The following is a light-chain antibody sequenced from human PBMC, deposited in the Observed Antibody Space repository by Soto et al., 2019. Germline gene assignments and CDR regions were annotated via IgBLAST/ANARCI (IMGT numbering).Light chain of an antibody. Sequence: EIGLTQSPATLSLSPGERATLSCRASQSVSSYLAWYQQKPGQAPRLLIYDASNRATGIPARFSGSGSGTDFTLTISSLEPEDFAVYYCQQRSNWPPVTFGGGTKVEIK. CDR2: DAS. CDR3: QQRSNWPPVT. CDR1: QSVSSY. V-gene: IGKV3-11*01. J-gene: IGKJ4*01.